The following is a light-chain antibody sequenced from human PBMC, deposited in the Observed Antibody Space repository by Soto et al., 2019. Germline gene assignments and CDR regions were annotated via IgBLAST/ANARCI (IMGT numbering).Light chain of an antibody. J-gene: IGLJ3*02. V-gene: IGLV8-61*01. Sequence: QTVVTQEPSFSVSPGGTVTLTCGLSSGPVFTSSYPNWYQQTPGQAPRTLIFNTNTRSSWVPDRFSGSILGDKAALTITGAQADDDSYYYCLLYLGGGIWVFGGGTKLTVL. CDR1: SGPVFTSSY. CDR2: NTN. CDR3: LLYLGGGIWV.